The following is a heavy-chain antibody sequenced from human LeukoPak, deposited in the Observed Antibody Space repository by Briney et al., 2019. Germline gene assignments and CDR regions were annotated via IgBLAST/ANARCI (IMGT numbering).Heavy chain of an antibody. CDR2: ISGSGGST. Sequence: GGSLRLSCAASGFTFSSYAMSWVRQAPGKGLEWVSAISGSGGSTHYADSVKGRFTISRDNSKNTLYLQMNSLRAEDTAVYYCVVTMVRGVMSNWFDPWGQGTLVTVSS. V-gene: IGHV3-23*01. J-gene: IGHJ5*02. D-gene: IGHD3-10*01. CDR1: GFTFSSYA. CDR3: VVTMVRGVMSNWFDP.